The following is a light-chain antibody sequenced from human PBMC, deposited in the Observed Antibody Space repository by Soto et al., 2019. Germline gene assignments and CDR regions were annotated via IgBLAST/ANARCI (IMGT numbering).Light chain of an antibody. Sequence: DIVMTQSQDSLAESLGERATINCKSSQSVLYSTNNQNYLAWYQQKPGQPPKLLIYWASTRESGVPDRFSGSGSGTDFTLTISSLQAEDVAVYYCQQYYATPPYTFGQGTKVEIK. V-gene: IGKV4-1*01. CDR3: QQYYATPPYT. J-gene: IGKJ2*01. CDR2: WAS. CDR1: QSVLYSTNNQNY.